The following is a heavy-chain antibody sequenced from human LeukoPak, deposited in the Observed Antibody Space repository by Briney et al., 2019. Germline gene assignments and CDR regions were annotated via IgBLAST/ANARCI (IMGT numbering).Heavy chain of an antibody. D-gene: IGHD5-18*01. J-gene: IGHJ4*02. V-gene: IGHV1-2*04. CDR3: ARAGTYGYGYSH. CDR1: GYTFTGYY. Sequence: ASVKVSCKASGYTFTGYYMHWVRQAPGQGLEWMGWINPNSGGTNYAQKFQGWVTMTRDTSISTAYMELSRLRSDDTAVYYCARAGTYGYGYSHWGQGTLVTVSS. CDR2: INPNSGGT.